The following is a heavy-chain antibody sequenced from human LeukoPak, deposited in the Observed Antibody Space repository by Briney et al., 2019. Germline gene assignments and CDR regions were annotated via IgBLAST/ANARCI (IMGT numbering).Heavy chain of an antibody. CDR2: IVPIFGTA. D-gene: IGHD3-16*01. Sequence: SVKVSCKASGGTFSSYAISWVRQAPGQGLEWMGRIVPIFGTANYAQKFQGRVTITTDESTSTAYMELSSLRSEDPAVYYCARDPLGDYVWGSYFDWGQGTLVTVSS. CDR3: ARDPLGDYVWGSYFD. V-gene: IGHV1-69*05. CDR1: GGTFSSYA. J-gene: IGHJ4*02.